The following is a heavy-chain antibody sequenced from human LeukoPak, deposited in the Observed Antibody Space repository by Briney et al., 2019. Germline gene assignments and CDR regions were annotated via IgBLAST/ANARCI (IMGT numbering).Heavy chain of an antibody. D-gene: IGHD4-17*01. J-gene: IGHJ3*02. CDR2: INPNSGGT. Sequence: ASVKVSCKASGYTFTGYYMHWVRQAPGQGLEWMGWINPNSGGTNYAQKFQGRVTMTRDTSISTAYMELSSLRAEDTAVYYCATSVTTYAFDSLGQGTMVTVSS. CDR3: ATSVTTYAFDS. CDR1: GYTFTGYY. V-gene: IGHV1-2*02.